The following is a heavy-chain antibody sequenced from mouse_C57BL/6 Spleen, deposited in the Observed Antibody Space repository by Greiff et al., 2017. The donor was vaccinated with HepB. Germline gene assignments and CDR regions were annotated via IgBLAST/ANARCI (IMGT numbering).Heavy chain of an antibody. V-gene: IGHV1-52*01. CDR2: IDPSDSET. J-gene: IGHJ1*03. Sequence: VQLQQSGAELVRPGSSVKLSCKASGYTFTSYWMHWVKQRPIQGLEWIGNIDPSDSETHYNQKFKYKATLTVDKSSSTAYMQLSSLTSEDSAVYYCARGGYIWGYFDVWGTGTTVTVSS. CDR3: ARGGYIWGYFDV. CDR1: GYTFTSYW. D-gene: IGHD1-3*01.